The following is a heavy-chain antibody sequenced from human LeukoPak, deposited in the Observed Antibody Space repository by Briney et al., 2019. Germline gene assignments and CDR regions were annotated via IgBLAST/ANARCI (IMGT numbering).Heavy chain of an antibody. J-gene: IGHJ5*02. CDR3: ARHSWRYCSSTSCLNWFDP. CDR1: GGSISSSSYY. CDR2: IYYSGST. Sequence: SETLSLTCTVSGGSISSSSYYWGWIRQPPGKGLEGIGRIYYSGSTYYNPSLKSRGSISVATSKTQFSLKLSSVTAADTAVYYCARHSWRYCSSTSCLNWFDPWGQGTLVTVSS. D-gene: IGHD2-2*01. V-gene: IGHV4-39*01.